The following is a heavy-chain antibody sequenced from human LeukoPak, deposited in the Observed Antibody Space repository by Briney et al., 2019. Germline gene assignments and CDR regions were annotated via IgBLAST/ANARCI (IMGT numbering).Heavy chain of an antibody. CDR2: IYYSGST. D-gene: IGHD2-15*01. V-gene: IGHV4-38-2*02. CDR1: GYSISSGYY. J-gene: IGHJ6*03. CDR3: ARGYGYYYYMDV. Sequence: TSETLSLTCTVSGYSISSGYYWGWIRQPPGKGLEWIGYIYYSGSTNYNPSLKSRVTISVDTSKNQFSLKLSSVTAADTAVYYCARGYGYYYYMDVWGKGTTVTISS.